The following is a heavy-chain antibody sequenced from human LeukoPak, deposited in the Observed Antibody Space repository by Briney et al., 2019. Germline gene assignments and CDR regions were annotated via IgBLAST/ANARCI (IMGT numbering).Heavy chain of an antibody. V-gene: IGHV4-59*08. J-gene: IGHJ3*02. CDR2: IYYSGST. CDR1: GGSINSYY. CDR3: ARHEGGYSFGSKANAFDI. D-gene: IGHD5-18*01. Sequence: PSETLSLTCTVSGGSINSYYWSWIRQPPGKELEWIGYIYYSGSTNYNPSLKSRVTISVDTSKNQFSLKLSSVTAADTAVYYCARHEGGYSFGSKANAFDIWGQGTMVTVSS.